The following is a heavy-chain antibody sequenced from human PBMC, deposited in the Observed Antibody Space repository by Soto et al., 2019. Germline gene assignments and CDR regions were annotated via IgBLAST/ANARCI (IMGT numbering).Heavy chain of an antibody. V-gene: IGHV3-30-3*01. J-gene: IGHJ4*02. CDR1: GFTFSSYA. CDR3: GREHTRYSGGSYFFS. D-gene: IGHD1-26*01. CDR2: ISYDGSNK. Sequence: GGSLRLSCAASGFTFSSYAMHWVRQAPGKGLEWVAVISYDGSNKYYADSVKGRFTISRDNSKNTLYLQMNSLRAEDTAVYYCGREHTRYSGGSYFFSGGREPRFTVPS.